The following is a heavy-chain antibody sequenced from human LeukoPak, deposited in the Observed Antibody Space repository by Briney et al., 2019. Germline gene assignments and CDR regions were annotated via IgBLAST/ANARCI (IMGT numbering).Heavy chain of an antibody. CDR3: ARAWYYYDSSGYYPFDY. J-gene: IGHJ4*02. V-gene: IGHV4-59*11. CDR2: ISYTGST. Sequence: LETLSLTCTVSGGSISSHDWSWIRQPPGKGLEWIGYISYTGSTNYNPSLKSRVTISVDTSKNQFSLKLSSVTAADTAVYYCARAWYYYDSSGYYPFDYWGQGTLVTVSS. D-gene: IGHD3-22*01. CDR1: GGSISSHD.